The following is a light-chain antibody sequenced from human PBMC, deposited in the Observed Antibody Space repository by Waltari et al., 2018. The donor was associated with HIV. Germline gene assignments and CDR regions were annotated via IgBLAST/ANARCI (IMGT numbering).Light chain of an antibody. CDR3: QQSYGAPFT. CDR1: QKINRY. J-gene: IGKJ3*01. V-gene: IGKV1-39*01. CDR2: GGS. Sequence: IQMTQSPSARSASVGDTVTITCRASQKINRYLNWYQKKVGEPPKILVYGGSSLQRGVPARFRGSGSGSEYILTISNLQSDDFATYFCQQSYGAPFTFGPGSTL.